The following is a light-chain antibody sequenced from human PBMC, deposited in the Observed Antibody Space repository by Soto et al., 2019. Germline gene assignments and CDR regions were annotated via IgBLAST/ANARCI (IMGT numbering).Light chain of an antibody. Sequence: QSVLTQPPSASGTPGQRVTISCSGSSSNIGSNTVNWYQQLPGTAPKLLICSNNQRPSGAPDRFSGSKSGTSASLAISGLQSEDEADYYCAAWDDSLNGVVFGGGTKVTVL. CDR2: SNN. CDR1: SSNIGSNT. J-gene: IGLJ2*01. CDR3: AAWDDSLNGVV. V-gene: IGLV1-44*01.